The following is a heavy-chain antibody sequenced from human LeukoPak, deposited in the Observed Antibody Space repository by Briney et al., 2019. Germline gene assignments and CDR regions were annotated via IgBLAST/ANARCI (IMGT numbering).Heavy chain of an antibody. CDR1: GFTFSSYA. CDR2: ISGSGGST. V-gene: IGHV3-23*01. J-gene: IGHJ4*02. Sequence: GGSLRLSCAASGFTFSSYAMSWVRQAPGKGLEWVSAISGSGGSTYYADSVKGQFTISRDNSKNTLYLQVNSLRPEDTAVYYCAKVSSGGWFPHYWGQGTLVTVSS. CDR3: AKVSSGGWFPHY. D-gene: IGHD6-19*01.